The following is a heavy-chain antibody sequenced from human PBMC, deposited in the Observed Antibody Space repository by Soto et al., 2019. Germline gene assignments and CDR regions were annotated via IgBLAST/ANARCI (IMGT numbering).Heavy chain of an antibody. J-gene: IGHJ6*02. CDR3: AGQTYYDFWSGYYKADYYYGMDL. V-gene: IGHV4-34*01. CDR1: GGSFSGYY. CDR2: INHSGST. D-gene: IGHD3-3*01. Sequence: SETLSLTCAVYGGSFSGYYWSWIRQPPGKGLEWIGEINHSGSTNYNPSLKSRVTISVDTSKNQFSLKLSSVTAADTAVYYCAGQTYYDFWSGYYKADYYYGMDLWGQGTQVTRSS.